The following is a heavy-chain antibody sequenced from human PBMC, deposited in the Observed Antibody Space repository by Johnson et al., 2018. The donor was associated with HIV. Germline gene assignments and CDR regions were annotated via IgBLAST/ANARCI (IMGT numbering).Heavy chain of an antibody. CDR2: LYSDGGT. Sequence: MLLVESGGGVVRPGGSLRLSCAASGFTFDDYGMSWVRQAPGKGLEWVSVLYSDGGTYYADSVKGRFTISRDNSKNTLYLQMNSLRADDTAVYYCAREGIWYCSGGSCYGAFDIWGQGTMVTVSS. V-gene: IGHV3-66*02. J-gene: IGHJ3*02. CDR3: AREGIWYCSGGSCYGAFDI. D-gene: IGHD2-15*01. CDR1: GFTFDDYG.